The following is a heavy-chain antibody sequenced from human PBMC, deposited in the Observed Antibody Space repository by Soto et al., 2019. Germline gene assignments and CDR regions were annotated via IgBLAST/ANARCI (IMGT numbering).Heavy chain of an antibody. J-gene: IGHJ6*02. CDR2: ISDNGVGT. V-gene: IGHV3-23*01. CDR1: GFTFVTYA. CDR3: AKDRRYTSAATYYGMDV. Sequence: GGSLILSCATSGFTFVTYAMSWVRQAPGKGLEWVSSISDNGVGTYYADSVKGRFAISRDNSRKTLYLQMNSLRVDDTAVYYCAKDRRYTSAATYYGMDVWGQGTSVTVSS. D-gene: IGHD2-2*02.